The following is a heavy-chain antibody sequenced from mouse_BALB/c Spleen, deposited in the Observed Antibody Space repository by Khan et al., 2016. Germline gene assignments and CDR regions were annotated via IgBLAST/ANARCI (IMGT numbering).Heavy chain of an antibody. CDR3: ARLHYYGWFAY. J-gene: IGHJ3*01. CDR1: GFDFSGYW. Sequence: EVKLLESGGGLVQPGGSLKLSCAASGFDFSGYWMSWVRQAPGKGLEWIGEINPDSSTINYTPSLKDKFIISRDNAKNTLYLQMSKVRSEDTALYYCARLHYYGWFAYWGQGTLVTVSA. CDR2: INPDSSTI. D-gene: IGHD1-2*01. V-gene: IGHV4-1*02.